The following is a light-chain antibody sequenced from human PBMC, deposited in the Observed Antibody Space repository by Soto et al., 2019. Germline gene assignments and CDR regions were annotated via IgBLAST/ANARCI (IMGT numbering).Light chain of an antibody. J-gene: IGKJ4*01. V-gene: IGKV3-15*01. CDR3: QQYNNWPLT. Sequence: EIVMTQSPAILSVSPGERATLSCRASQSVSSKLAWYQQKPGQAPRLLIYGASTRATGIPARFSGSGSGTEFTLTISSLQSEDFAVYYCQQYNNWPLTFGGGTKVDIK. CDR2: GAS. CDR1: QSVSSK.